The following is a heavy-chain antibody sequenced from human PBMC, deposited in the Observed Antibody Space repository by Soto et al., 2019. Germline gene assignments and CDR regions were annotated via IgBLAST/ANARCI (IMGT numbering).Heavy chain of an antibody. CDR1: GFPFSSYA. V-gene: IGHV3-30-3*01. J-gene: IGHJ6*02. Sequence: SLRLSCAASGFPFSSYAMHWVLQAPGKGLEWVAVISYDGSNKYYADSVKGRFTISRDNSKNTLYLQMNRLRSEDTAVYYCAREGGDIVVVPAALEGGYYYGMDVWGQGTTVTVSS. CDR3: AREGGDIVVVPAALEGGYYYGMDV. CDR2: ISYDGSNK. D-gene: IGHD2-2*01.